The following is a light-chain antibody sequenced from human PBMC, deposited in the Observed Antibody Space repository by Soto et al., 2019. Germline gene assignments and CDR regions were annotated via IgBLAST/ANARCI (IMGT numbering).Light chain of an antibody. CDR2: GVS. CDR3: QQYNTYPLT. Sequence: DVQMTQSPSTLSASVGDRVTITCRASQSLSSRLAWYQQKPGKAPNLLIYGVSSLESGVPSRFGGSGSGTEFTLTISSLQPDDFATYYCQQYNTYPLTFGGGTKVDIK. V-gene: IGKV1-5*01. J-gene: IGKJ4*01. CDR1: QSLSSR.